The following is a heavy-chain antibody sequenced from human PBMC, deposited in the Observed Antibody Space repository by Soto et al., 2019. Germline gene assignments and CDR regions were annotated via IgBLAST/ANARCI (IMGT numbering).Heavy chain of an antibody. D-gene: IGHD6-19*01. CDR2: ISAYNGNT. V-gene: IGHV1-18*01. CDR3: ARSPPGGAVAGTRSWDWFDP. Sequence: SSVKVSYKASGYTVTSYGITWERQAPGQGLEWMGWISAYNGNTNYAQKLQGRVTMTTDTSTSTAYMELRSLRSDDTAVYYCARSPPGGAVAGTRSWDWFDPWGQGTLVTVSS. CDR1: GYTVTSYG. J-gene: IGHJ5*02.